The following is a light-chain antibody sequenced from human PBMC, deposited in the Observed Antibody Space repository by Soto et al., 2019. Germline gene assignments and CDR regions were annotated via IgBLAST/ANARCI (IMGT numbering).Light chain of an antibody. CDR2: DAS. J-gene: IGKJ1*01. CDR1: QSVSSF. CDR3: QQRSDWPAWT. Sequence: EILLTQYPATLSLSPGERATLSCRASQSVSSFLAWYQQRPGQAPRLLIFDASNRATGIPASFSGRGSGTDFTLTISSLQPEDFAAYYCQQRSDWPAWTFGQGTKVDI. V-gene: IGKV3-11*01.